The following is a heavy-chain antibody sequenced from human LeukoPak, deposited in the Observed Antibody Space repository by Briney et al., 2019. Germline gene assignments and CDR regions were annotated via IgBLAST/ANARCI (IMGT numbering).Heavy chain of an antibody. J-gene: IGHJ4*02. CDR2: INHSGST. Sequence: SETLSLTCAVYGGSFSGYYWSWIRQPPGKGLEWIGEINHSGSTNYNPSLKSRVTILVDTSKNQFSLKLSSVTAADTAVYYCARAVGPANSYYFDYWGQGTLVTVSS. D-gene: IGHD1-7*01. V-gene: IGHV4-34*01. CDR3: ARAVGPANSYYFDY. CDR1: GGSFSGYY.